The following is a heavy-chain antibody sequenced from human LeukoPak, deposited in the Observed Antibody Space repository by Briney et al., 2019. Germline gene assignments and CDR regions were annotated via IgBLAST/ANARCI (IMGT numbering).Heavy chain of an antibody. Sequence: PGGSLRLSCAASGFTFSSYEMNWVRRAPGKGLEWVSYISSSGSTIYYAGSVKGRFTISRDNAKNSLYLQMNSLRAEDTAVYYCARDTSRYDFWSGSYYYYGMDVWGQGTTVTVSS. D-gene: IGHD3-3*01. CDR2: ISSSGSTI. V-gene: IGHV3-48*03. J-gene: IGHJ6*02. CDR3: ARDTSRYDFWSGSYYYYGMDV. CDR1: GFTFSSYE.